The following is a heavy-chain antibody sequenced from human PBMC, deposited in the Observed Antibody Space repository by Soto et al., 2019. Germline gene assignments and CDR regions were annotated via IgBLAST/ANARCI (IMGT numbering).Heavy chain of an antibody. Sequence: GGSLRLCCAASGFTVSSNYMSWVRQAPGKGLEWVSVIYSGGSTYYADSVKGRFTISRDNSKNTLYLQMNSLRAEDTAVYYCARKYSSSWFPDYYYGMDVWGQGTTVTVSS. J-gene: IGHJ6*02. D-gene: IGHD6-13*01. CDR2: IYSGGST. CDR3: ARKYSSSWFPDYYYGMDV. V-gene: IGHV3-53*01. CDR1: GFTVSSNY.